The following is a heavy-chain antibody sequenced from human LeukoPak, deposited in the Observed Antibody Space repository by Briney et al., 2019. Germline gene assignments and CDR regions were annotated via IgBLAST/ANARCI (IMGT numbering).Heavy chain of an antibody. V-gene: IGHV4-39*01. Sequence: SETLSLTCTVSGGSITNNNYYWDWIRQPPGKGLEWIGSIYYSGSTSYNPSLQSRVTISVDTAKNQFSLKLSSVTAADTAVYYCARATVTMDWFDPWGQGTLVTVSS. CDR3: ARATVTMDWFDP. CDR1: GGSITNNNYY. CDR2: IYYSGST. D-gene: IGHD4-17*01. J-gene: IGHJ5*02.